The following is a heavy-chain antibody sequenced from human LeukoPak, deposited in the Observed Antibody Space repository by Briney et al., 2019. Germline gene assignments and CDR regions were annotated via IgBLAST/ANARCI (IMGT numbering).Heavy chain of an antibody. V-gene: IGHV3-23*01. CDR3: AKEGGLRSSWSFDF. CDR2: ISGSGGST. CDR1: GFTVSSNY. Sequence: GGSLRLSCAASGFTVSSNYMSWVRQAPGKGLEWVSGISGSGGSTYYADSAKGRFTISRDNSKNTLYLQMNSQRVEDTAVYYCAKEGGLRSSWSFDFWGQGTLVTVSS. D-gene: IGHD6-13*01. J-gene: IGHJ4*02.